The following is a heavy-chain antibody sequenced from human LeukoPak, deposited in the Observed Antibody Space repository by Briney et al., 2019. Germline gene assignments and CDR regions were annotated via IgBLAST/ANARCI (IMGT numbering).Heavy chain of an antibody. J-gene: IGHJ4*02. CDR3: AAYLNWGFGYYFDY. V-gene: IGHV4-61*01. Sequence: SETLSLTCTVSGGSISSGSYYWSWIRQPPGKGLEWIGYIYYSGSTNYNPSLKSRVTISVDTSKNQFSLKLSSVTAADTAVYYCAAYLNWGFGYYFDYWGQGTLVTVSS. CDR1: GGSISSGSYY. CDR2: IYYSGST. D-gene: IGHD7-27*01.